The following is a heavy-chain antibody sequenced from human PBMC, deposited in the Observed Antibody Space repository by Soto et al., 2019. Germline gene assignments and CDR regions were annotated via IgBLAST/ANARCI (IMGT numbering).Heavy chain of an antibody. V-gene: IGHV4-39*01. J-gene: IGHJ4*02. CDR3: ARRGDSSGYSDYILDY. CDR1: GSSISSSSYY. CDR2: IYYSGST. Sequence: SETLSLTCTASGSSISSSSYYWGWIRQPPGKGLEWIGSIYYSGSTYYNPSLKSRVTISVDTSKNQFSLKLSSVTAADTAVYYCARRGDSSGYSDYILDYWGQGTLVTVSS. D-gene: IGHD3-22*01.